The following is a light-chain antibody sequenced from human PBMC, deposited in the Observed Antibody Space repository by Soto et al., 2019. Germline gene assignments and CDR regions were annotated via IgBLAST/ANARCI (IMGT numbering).Light chain of an antibody. CDR2: GAI. V-gene: IGKV3-20*01. J-gene: IGKJ1*01. Sequence: EIVLTQSPDILSLSPGDTATLSCRASQSVSNSYLAWYQQKRGQAPRLLIYGAIFRATGIPDRFTGSGSGTGFNLTISRLEPDDFAVYYCQQYGSSPRTFGQGTKVEIK. CDR1: QSVSNSY. CDR3: QQYGSSPRT.